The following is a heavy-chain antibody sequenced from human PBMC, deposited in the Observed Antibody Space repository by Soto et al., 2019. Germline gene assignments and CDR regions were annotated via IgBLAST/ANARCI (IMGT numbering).Heavy chain of an antibody. J-gene: IGHJ4*02. V-gene: IGHV3-30*18. Sequence: GESLRLTCAASGFTFSSYGMHWVRQAPGKGLEWVAVISYEGSNKYNADSVKGRLTITRYNSKNTLYLQMNSLRAEDTAVYYCAKEQERWLQEAALDYWGQGTLVTVSS. CDR2: ISYEGSNK. CDR1: GFTFSSYG. D-gene: IGHD5-12*01. CDR3: AKEQERWLQEAALDY.